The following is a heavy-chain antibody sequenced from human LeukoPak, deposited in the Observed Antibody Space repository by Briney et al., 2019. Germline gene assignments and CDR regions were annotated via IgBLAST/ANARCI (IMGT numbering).Heavy chain of an antibody. CDR1: GGSISSYY. CDR2: IYYSGST. V-gene: IGHV4-59*08. D-gene: IGHD1-26*01. CDR3: ARLGSYQDC. J-gene: IGHJ4*02. Sequence: RSSETLSLTCTVSGGSISSYYWSWIRQPPGKGLEWIGYIYYSGSTNYNPSLKSRVTFSVDTSKDQFSLKLTSVTAADTAVYYCARLGSYQDCWGQGTLVTVSS.